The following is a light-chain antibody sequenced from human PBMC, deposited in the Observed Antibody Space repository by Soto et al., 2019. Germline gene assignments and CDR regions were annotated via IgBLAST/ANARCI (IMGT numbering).Light chain of an antibody. J-gene: IGLJ3*02. V-gene: IGLV3-21*02. CDR2: DDS. CDR3: QVWDSSSDPSWV. CDR1: NIGSQS. Sequence: SYELTQPPSVSVAPGQTARITCGGNNIGSQSVHWYHQKPGQAPVLVVYDDSDRPSGIPERFSGSNSGDTATLTISRVEAGDEADYYCQVWDSSSDPSWVFGGGTQLTVL.